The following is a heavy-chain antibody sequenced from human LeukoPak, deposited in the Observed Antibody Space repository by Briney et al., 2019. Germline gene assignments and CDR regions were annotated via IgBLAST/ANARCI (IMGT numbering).Heavy chain of an antibody. J-gene: IGHJ5*02. V-gene: IGHV4-39*01. Sequence: GSLRLSCAASGFTVSSNYMSWIRQPPGKGLEWIGSIYYSGSTYYNPSLKSRVTISVDTSKNQFSLKLSSVTAADTAVYYCARHLSDGQQLNNLNWFDPWGQGTLVTVSS. CDR2: IYYSGST. D-gene: IGHD6-13*01. CDR1: GFTVSSNY. CDR3: ARHLSDGQQLNNLNWFDP.